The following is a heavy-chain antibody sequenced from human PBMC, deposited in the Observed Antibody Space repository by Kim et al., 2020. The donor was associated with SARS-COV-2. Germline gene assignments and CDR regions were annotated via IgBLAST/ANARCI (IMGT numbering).Heavy chain of an antibody. V-gene: IGHV4-31*03. D-gene: IGHD5-18*01. J-gene: IGHJ4*02. CDR1: GGSISSGGYY. CDR2: IYYSGRT. CDR3: ARESPAVDTAMGSGFDY. Sequence: SETLSLTCTVSGGSISSGGYYWTWIRQHPGKGLEWIGYIYYSGRTYYNPSLKSRVTMSVDTSKNQFSLKVTSVTAADAAVYYCARESPAVDTAMGSGFDYWGQGILVTVSS.